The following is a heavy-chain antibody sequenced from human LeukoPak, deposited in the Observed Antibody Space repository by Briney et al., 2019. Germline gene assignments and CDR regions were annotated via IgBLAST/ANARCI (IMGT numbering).Heavy chain of an antibody. CDR3: ARDRQQLARRYYYYYMDV. D-gene: IGHD6-13*01. CDR2: ISPSGGST. CDR1: GYTFTSYY. V-gene: IGHV1-46*01. J-gene: IGHJ6*03. Sequence: ASVKVSCKASGYTFTSYYMHWVRQAPGQGLEWMGIISPSGGSTSYAQKFQGRVTMTRDMSTSTVYMELSILRSEDTAVYYCARDRQQLARRYYYYYMDVWGKGTTVTVSS.